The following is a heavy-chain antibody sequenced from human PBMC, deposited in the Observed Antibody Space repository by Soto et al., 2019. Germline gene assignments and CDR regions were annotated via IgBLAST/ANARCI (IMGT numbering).Heavy chain of an antibody. Sequence: SETLSLTCTVSGGSISSSYWSWIRQPPGKGLEWIGYIYDSGSTYYNSSLKSRVTKSEDTSKNQLSLKLSSVTAADTAVYYWARQLIYWGQGTPVTVS. CDR3: ARQLIY. J-gene: IGHJ4*02. CDR2: IYDSGST. CDR1: GGSISSSY. V-gene: IGHV4-59*08. D-gene: IGHD6-13*01.